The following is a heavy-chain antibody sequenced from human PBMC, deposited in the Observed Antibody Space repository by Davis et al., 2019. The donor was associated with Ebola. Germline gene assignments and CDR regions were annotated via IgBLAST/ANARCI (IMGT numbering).Heavy chain of an antibody. CDR2: ISSSSTYT. CDR1: GFTFSDYY. V-gene: IGHV3-11*06. D-gene: IGHD6-13*01. J-gene: IGHJ4*02. Sequence: GESLKISCAASGFTFSDYYMSWIRQAPGKGLEWVSYISSSSTYTNYADSVKGRFTISRDNAKNTLFLQMSSLGPEDTAVYYCGRRYTSSSYGNFDYWGQGTLVTVSS. CDR3: GRRYTSSSYGNFDY.